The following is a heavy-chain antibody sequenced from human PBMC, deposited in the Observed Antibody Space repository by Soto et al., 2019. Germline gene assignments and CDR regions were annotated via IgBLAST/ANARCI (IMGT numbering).Heavy chain of an antibody. D-gene: IGHD6-19*01. Sequence: QVQLQQWGAGLLKPSETLSLTCAVYGGSFSGYYWSWIRQPPGKGLEWIGEINHSGSTNYNPSLKSRVTISVDTSKNQFSLKLSSVTAADKAVYYCARRITDQRGWQWLRGNAFDIWGQGTMVTVSS. CDR1: GGSFSGYY. CDR3: ARRITDQRGWQWLRGNAFDI. V-gene: IGHV4-34*01. J-gene: IGHJ3*02. CDR2: INHSGST.